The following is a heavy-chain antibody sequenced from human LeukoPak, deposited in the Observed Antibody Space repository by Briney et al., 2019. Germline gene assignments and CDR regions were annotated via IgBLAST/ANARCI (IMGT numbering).Heavy chain of an antibody. V-gene: IGHV3-23*01. Sequence: GGSLRLSCAASGFTFSSYTMNWVRQAPGKGLEWVSSISSSSGYTYYADPVKGRFTISRDNSRNTLYLQMNRLRAEDTAVYYCAKPLGVFGVGYNAFDIWGQGTMVTVSS. J-gene: IGHJ3*02. CDR3: AKPLGVFGVGYNAFDI. D-gene: IGHD3-3*01. CDR1: GFTFSSYT. CDR2: ISSSSGYT.